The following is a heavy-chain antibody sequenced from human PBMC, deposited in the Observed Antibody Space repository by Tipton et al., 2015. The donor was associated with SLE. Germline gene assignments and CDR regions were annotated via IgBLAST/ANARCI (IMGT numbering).Heavy chain of an antibody. Sequence: LRLSCTVSGGSISSYYWSWIRQPPGKGLEWIGYIYYSGSTNYNPSLKSRVTISVDTSKNQFSLKLSSVTAADTAVYYCARGGGRWLQSPFHYWGQGTLVTVSS. J-gene: IGHJ4*02. CDR2: IYYSGST. CDR3: ARGGGRWLQSPFHY. CDR1: GGSISSYY. D-gene: IGHD5-24*01. V-gene: IGHV4-59*12.